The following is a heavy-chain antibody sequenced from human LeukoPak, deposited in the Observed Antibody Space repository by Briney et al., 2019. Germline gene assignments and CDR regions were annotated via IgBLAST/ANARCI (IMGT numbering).Heavy chain of an antibody. CDR1: GYTFTSYY. CDR3: ARDRPLDADDYYGFYYFDY. J-gene: IGHJ4*02. D-gene: IGHD3-10*01. V-gene: IGHV1-2*02. CDR2: INPNSGGT. Sequence: ASVKVSCKASGYTFTSYYMHWVRQAPGQGLEWMGWINPNSGGTNHAQKFQGRVTMTRDTSISTAYMELSRLRSDDTAVYYCARDRPLDADDYYGFYYFDYWGQGTLVTVSS.